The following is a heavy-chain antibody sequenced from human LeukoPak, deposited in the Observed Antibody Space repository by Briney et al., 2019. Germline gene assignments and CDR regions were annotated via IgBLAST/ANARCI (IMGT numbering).Heavy chain of an antibody. V-gene: IGHV4-59*08. CDR3: ARAPMETYSSGWYGSNHWFDP. CDR2: IDHTGIT. J-gene: IGHJ5*02. D-gene: IGHD6-19*01. CDR1: DDSITIYY. Sequence: SETLSLTCTVSDDSITIYYWSWIRQPPGKGLEWIGYIDHTGITNYNPSLNSRVTISRDTSKNQFSLKLSSVTAADTAVYYCARAPMETYSSGWYGSNHWFDPWGQGTLVTVSS.